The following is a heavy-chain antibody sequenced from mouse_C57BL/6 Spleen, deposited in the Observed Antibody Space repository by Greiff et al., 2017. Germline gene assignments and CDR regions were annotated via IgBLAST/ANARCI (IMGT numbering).Heavy chain of an antibody. D-gene: IGHD2-4*01. CDR1: GYTFTSYG. Sequence: VHLVESGAELARPGASVKLSCKASGYTFTSYGISWVKQRTGQGLEWIGEIYPRSGNTYYNEKFKGKATLTADKSSSTAYMELRSLTSEDSAVYFCVGSYYDGFAYWGQGTLVTVSA. CDR2: IYPRSGNT. V-gene: IGHV1-81*01. CDR3: VGSYYDGFAY. J-gene: IGHJ3*01.